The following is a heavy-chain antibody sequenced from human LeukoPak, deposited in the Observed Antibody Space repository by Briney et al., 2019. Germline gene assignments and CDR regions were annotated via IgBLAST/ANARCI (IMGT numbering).Heavy chain of an antibody. V-gene: IGHV3-15*01. CDR3: TTDRPYYYDSSGYSSTSYYFDY. J-gene: IGHJ4*02. Sequence: GGSLRLSCAASGFTFSNAWMSWVRQAPGKGLEWVGRIKSKTDGGTTDYAAPVKGRFTIPRDDSKNTLYLQMNSLKTGDTAVYYCTTDRPYYYDSSGYSSTSYYFDYWGQGTLVTVSS. D-gene: IGHD3-22*01. CDR1: GFTFSNAW. CDR2: IKSKTDGGTT.